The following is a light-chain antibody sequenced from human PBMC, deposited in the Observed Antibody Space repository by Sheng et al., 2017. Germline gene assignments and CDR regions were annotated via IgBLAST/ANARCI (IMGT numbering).Light chain of an antibody. J-gene: IGKJ2*01. CDR1: QNTNDY. CDR3: QQSYRIPYT. CDR2: AAS. Sequence: DIQMTQSPSSLSASVGDRVAITCRASQNTNDYLNWYQQKPGKVPKLLIFAASSLQSGVPSRFSGSGSGTDFTLSINSLQVEDSATYFCQQSYRIPYTFGQGTKLEI. V-gene: IGKV1-39*01.